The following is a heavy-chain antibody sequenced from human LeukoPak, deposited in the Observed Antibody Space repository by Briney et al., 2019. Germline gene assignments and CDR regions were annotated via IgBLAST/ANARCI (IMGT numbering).Heavy chain of an antibody. J-gene: IGHJ4*02. CDR1: GGSISSSSYY. V-gene: IGHV4-39*07. Sequence: PSETLSLTCTVSGGSISSSSYYWAWIRQPPGKGLEWIGSIHYSGSTYYNPSLQSRVTISIDTSKNQFSLKLRFVTAADTAVYYCARELPTYYYDSSGYPDYWGQGTLVTVSS. CDR3: ARELPTYYYDSSGYPDY. D-gene: IGHD3-22*01. CDR2: IHYSGST.